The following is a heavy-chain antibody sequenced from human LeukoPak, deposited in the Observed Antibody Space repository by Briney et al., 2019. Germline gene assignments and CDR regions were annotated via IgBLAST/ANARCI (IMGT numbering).Heavy chain of an antibody. V-gene: IGHV4-59*12. J-gene: IGHJ4*02. CDR1: DGSINGYY. Sequence: SETLSLTCTVSDGSINGYYWSWIRQPPGKGLDWIGYMYSGGTTNYSPSLKSRVTISVDTSKNQFSLKLNSVTAADTAVYYCARGGALWTMMNWGQGTLVTVSS. CDR2: MYSGGTT. D-gene: IGHD3-22*01. CDR3: ARGGALWTMMN.